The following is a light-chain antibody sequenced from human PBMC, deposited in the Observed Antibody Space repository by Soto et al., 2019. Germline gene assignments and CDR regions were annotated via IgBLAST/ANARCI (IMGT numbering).Light chain of an antibody. CDR3: LLDFRYFWA. CDR1: QAIRTA. Sequence: AIQLTQSPSSLYASVGDRVTITCRASQAIRTALGWYQQKPGKVPKLLIYAASILQSGVPSRFSGSGSGTDFILTISSRQPEDFATYYCLLDFRYFWAFGQGTKVEIK. J-gene: IGKJ1*01. V-gene: IGKV1-6*01. CDR2: AAS.